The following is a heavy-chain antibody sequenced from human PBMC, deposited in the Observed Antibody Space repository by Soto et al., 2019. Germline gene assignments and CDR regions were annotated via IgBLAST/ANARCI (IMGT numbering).Heavy chain of an antibody. CDR2: INHSGST. J-gene: IGHJ4*02. V-gene: IGHV4-34*01. CDR1: GGSFSGYY. Sequence: QVQLQQWGAGLLKPSETLSLTCAVYGGSFSGYYWSWIRQPPGKGLEWIGEINHSGSTNYNPSLKSRVTISVDTSKIQFALKLSSVTAADTAVYYCARRVTTGAPTWTLDYWGQGTLVTVSS. D-gene: IGHD4-17*01. CDR3: ARRVTTGAPTWTLDY.